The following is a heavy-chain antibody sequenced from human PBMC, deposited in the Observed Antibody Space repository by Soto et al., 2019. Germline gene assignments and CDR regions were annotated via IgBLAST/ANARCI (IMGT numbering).Heavy chain of an antibody. CDR3: ARGSIFGVVLNAFDI. J-gene: IGHJ3*02. CDR1: GGYISGNGYY. Sequence: QVQLQESGPGLVKPSQTLSLTCAVSGGYISGNGYYWNWIRQHPGTGLEWIGYISYSGRTFYSPSLKSRVTTALDTSKNQFSLKLSSVTAADTAIYYCARGSIFGVVLNAFDIWGQGTMVAVSS. V-gene: IGHV4-31*11. CDR2: ISYSGRT. D-gene: IGHD3-3*01.